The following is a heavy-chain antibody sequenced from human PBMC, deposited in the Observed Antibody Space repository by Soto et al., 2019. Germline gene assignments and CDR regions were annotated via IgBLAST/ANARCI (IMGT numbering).Heavy chain of an antibody. J-gene: IGHJ4*02. V-gene: IGHV1-2*04. CDR1: GYTFTGYY. CDR3: AREASPVLRYGGGLPKGRYYFDY. Sequence: ASVKVSCKASGYTFTGYYMHWVRQAPGQGLEWMGWINPNSGGTNYAQKFQGWVTMTRDTSISTAYMELSRLRSDDTAVYYCAREASPVLRYGGGLPKGRYYFDYWGQGTLVTVSS. D-gene: IGHD3-9*01. CDR2: INPNSGGT.